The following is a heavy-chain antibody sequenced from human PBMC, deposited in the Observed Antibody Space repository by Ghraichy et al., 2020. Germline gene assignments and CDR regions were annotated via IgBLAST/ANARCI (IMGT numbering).Heavy chain of an antibody. CDR3: ARQSGSHSTFDY. D-gene: IGHD1-26*01. CDR2: LYFSGSSGTT. V-gene: IGHV4-59*01. J-gene: IGHJ4*02. Sequence: SETLSLTCTVSGGSISNYYWSWIRQSPGKGLEWIGYLYFSGSSGTTNYNPSLESRVTISVHSSKNQFSLKLSSITAADMGVYYCARQSGSHSTFDYWGQGTLVTVSS. CDR1: GGSISNYY.